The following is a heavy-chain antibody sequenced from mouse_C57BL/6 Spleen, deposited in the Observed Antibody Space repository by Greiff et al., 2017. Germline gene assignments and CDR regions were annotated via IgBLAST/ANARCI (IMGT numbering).Heavy chain of an antibody. CDR2: IYPGSGST. Sequence: QVQLQQPGAELVKPGASVKMSCKASGYTFTSYWITWVKQRPGQGLEWIGDIYPGSGSTNYNEKFKSKATLTVDTSSSTAYMQLSSLTSEDSAVYYCAREGIYYYGSSYPLFDYWGQGTTLTVSS. CDR3: AREGIYYYGSSYPLFDY. J-gene: IGHJ2*01. D-gene: IGHD1-1*01. V-gene: IGHV1-55*01. CDR1: GYTFTSYW.